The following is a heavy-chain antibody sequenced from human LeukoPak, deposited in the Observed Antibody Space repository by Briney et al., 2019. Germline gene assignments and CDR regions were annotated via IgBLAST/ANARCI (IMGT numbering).Heavy chain of an antibody. Sequence: PGGSLRLSCVASGFTFDDYGMSWVRQAPGKGLEWVSGIKWNGGSTGYADSVKGRFTISRDNAKNSLSLQMNSLRVEDTAFYYCARDGGDCGGDSCYVDYWGQGTLVTVSS. CDR3: ARDGGDCGGDSCYVDY. CDR2: IKWNGGST. V-gene: IGHV3-20*04. CDR1: GFTFDDYG. D-gene: IGHD2-21*01. J-gene: IGHJ4*02.